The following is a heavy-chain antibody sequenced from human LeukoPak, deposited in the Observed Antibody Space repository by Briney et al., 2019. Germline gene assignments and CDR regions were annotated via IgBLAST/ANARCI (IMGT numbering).Heavy chain of an antibody. J-gene: IGHJ4*02. CDR3: ARGYSSSRYYFGY. CDR2: IYYSGST. CDR1: GGSISSGGYY. V-gene: IGHV4-61*08. Sequence: PSETLSLTCTVSGGSISSGGYYWSWIRQPPGKGLEWIGYIYYSGSTNYNPSLKSRVTISVDTSKNQFSLKLSSVTAADTAVYYCARGYSSSRYYFGYWGQGTLVTVSS. D-gene: IGHD6-6*01.